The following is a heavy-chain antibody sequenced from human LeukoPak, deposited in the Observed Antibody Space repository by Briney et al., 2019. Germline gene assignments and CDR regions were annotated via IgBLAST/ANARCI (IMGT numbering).Heavy chain of an antibody. CDR2: ISGSGVNT. V-gene: IGHV3-23*01. J-gene: IGHJ6*02. D-gene: IGHD4/OR15-4a*01. CDR3: ARDTSFNYGAHAMDV. Sequence: GGSLRLSCAASGFTFDNYAMNWVRQAPGKGLEWVLGISGSGVNTYYADSVKGRFTISRDNSKNTLYLQLNSLRGEDTAIYCCARDTSFNYGAHAMDVWGQGTTVTVSS. CDR1: GFTFDNYA.